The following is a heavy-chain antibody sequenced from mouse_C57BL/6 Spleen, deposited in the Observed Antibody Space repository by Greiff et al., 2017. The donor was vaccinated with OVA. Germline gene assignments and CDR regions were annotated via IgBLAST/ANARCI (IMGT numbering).Heavy chain of an antibody. CDR1: GYTFTDYE. CDR3: TRPLGYGNYWYFDV. V-gene: IGHV1-15*01. D-gene: IGHD2-10*02. J-gene: IGHJ1*03. Sequence: VQLQESGAELVRPGASVTLSCKASGYTFTDYEMHWVKQTPVHGLEWIGAIDPETGGTAYNQKFKGKAILTADKSSSTAYMELRSLTSEDSAVYYCTRPLGYGNYWYFDVWGTGTTVTVSS. CDR2: IDPETGGT.